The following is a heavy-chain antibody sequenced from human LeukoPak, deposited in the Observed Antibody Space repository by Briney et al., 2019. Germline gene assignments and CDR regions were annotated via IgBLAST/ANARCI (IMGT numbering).Heavy chain of an antibody. CDR2: ISGSGGST. Sequence: GGSLRLSCAASGFTFSTYVMSWVRQAPGKGLEWVSAISGSGGSTYYADSVKGRFTISRDNSKNTLYLQMNSLRAEDTAVYYCAKTSTSWGPAMLDYWGQGTLVTVFS. CDR3: AKTSTSWGPAMLDY. D-gene: IGHD2-2*01. V-gene: IGHV3-23*01. J-gene: IGHJ4*02. CDR1: GFTFSTYV.